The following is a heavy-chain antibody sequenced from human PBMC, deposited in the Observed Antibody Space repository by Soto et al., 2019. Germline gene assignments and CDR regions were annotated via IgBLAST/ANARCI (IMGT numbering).Heavy chain of an antibody. CDR2: ISYDGSNK. V-gene: IGHV3-30*03. CDR3: ARAVGRYFDWLLLGDY. CDR1: GFTFSNYG. Sequence: GGSLRLSCAASGFTFSNYGVHWVRQAPGKGLEWVAVISYDGSNKYYADSVRGRFTISRDNSKNTLYLQMNSLRAEDTAVYYCARAVGRYFDWLLLGDYWGQGTLVTVSS. J-gene: IGHJ4*02. D-gene: IGHD3-9*01.